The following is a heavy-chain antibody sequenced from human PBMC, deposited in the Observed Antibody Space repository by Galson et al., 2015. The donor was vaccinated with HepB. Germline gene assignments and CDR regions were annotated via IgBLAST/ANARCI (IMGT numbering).Heavy chain of an antibody. Sequence: ETLSLTCTVSGGSISSYYWSWIRQPPGKGLEWIGYIYYSGSTNYNPSLKSRVTISVDTSKNQFSLKLSSVTAADTAVYYCARVGTLYDILTGRDAFDIWGQGTMVTVSS. CDR3: ARVGTLYDILTGRDAFDI. CDR2: IYYSGST. D-gene: IGHD3-9*01. V-gene: IGHV4-59*01. CDR1: GGSISSYY. J-gene: IGHJ3*02.